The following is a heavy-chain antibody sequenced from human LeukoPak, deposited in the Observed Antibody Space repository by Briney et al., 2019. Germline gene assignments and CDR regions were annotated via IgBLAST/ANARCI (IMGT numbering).Heavy chain of an antibody. D-gene: IGHD6-13*01. Sequence: ASVKVSCKVSGYTFTIYGISWVRQAPGQGLEWMGWISGYNGNTNYAQKLQGRVTMTTDTSTSTAYMELRSLRSDDTAVYYCARDPGIAAGATSFDYWGQGTLVTVSS. V-gene: IGHV1-18*01. J-gene: IGHJ4*02. CDR1: GYTFTIYG. CDR3: ARDPGIAAGATSFDY. CDR2: ISGYNGNT.